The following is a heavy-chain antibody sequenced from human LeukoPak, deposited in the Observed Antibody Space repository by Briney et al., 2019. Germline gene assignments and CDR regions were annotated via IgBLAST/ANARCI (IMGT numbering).Heavy chain of an antibody. D-gene: IGHD2-15*01. J-gene: IGHJ3*02. CDR1: GGSISSYY. V-gene: IGHV4-59*01. CDR2: IYYSGST. CDR3: ARDSDCSGGSCYSLGAFDI. Sequence: SETLSLTCTVSGGSISSYYWSWIRQPPGKGLEWIRYIYYSGSTNYNPSLKSRVTISVDTSKNQFSLKLSSVTAADTAVYYCARDSDCSGGSCYSLGAFDIWGQGTMVTVSS.